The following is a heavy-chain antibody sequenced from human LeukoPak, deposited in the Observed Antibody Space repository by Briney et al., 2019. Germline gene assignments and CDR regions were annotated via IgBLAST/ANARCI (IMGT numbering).Heavy chain of an antibody. CDR2: IWYDGSNK. V-gene: IGHV3-33*01. CDR3: ARELRWLQSYYFDY. D-gene: IGHD5-24*01. Sequence: GGSLRLSCAASGFTFSSYGMHWVRQAPGKGLEWVAAIWYDGSNKYYADSVKGRFTISRDNSKNTLYLQMNSLRAEDTAVYYCARELRWLQSYYFDYWGQGTLVTVSS. CDR1: GFTFSSYG. J-gene: IGHJ4*02.